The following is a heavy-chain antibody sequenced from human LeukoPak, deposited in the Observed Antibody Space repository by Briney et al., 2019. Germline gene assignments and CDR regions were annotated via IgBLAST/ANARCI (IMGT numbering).Heavy chain of an antibody. CDR2: IWYDGSNK. V-gene: IGHV3-33*06. Sequence: PGRSLRLSCAASGFTFSSYGMHWVRQAPGKGLEWVAVIWYDGSNKYYADSVKGRFTISRDNSKNTLYLQMNSLRAEDTAVYYCAKGPIFWSGYYTTEYYFDYWGQGTLVTVSS. J-gene: IGHJ4*02. CDR1: GFTFSSYG. CDR3: AKGPIFWSGYYTTEYYFDY. D-gene: IGHD3-3*01.